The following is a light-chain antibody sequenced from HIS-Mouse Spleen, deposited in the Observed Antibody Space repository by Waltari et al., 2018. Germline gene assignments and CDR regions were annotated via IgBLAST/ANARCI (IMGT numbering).Light chain of an antibody. CDR1: ALPKKY. Sequence: SYELTQPPSVSVSQGQTARITCSGDALPKKYAYWYQQKSAKAPGLVIYEDSKRPSGIPEGFAGSSSGTMATLTISGAQVEDEADYYCYSTDSSGNHRVFGGGTKLTVL. CDR2: EDS. CDR3: YSTDSSGNHRV. J-gene: IGLJ2*01. V-gene: IGLV3-10*01.